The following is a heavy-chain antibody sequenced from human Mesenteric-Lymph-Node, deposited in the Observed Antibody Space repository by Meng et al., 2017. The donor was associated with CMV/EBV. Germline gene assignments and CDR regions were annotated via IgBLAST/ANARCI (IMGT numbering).Heavy chain of an antibody. CDR2: ISSTSSHI. Sequence: GGSLRLSCAASGFTFSSDRMNWVRQAPGKGLEWVSSISSTSSHIYYADSVRGRFTISRDNAKSSVYLQMNSLRAEDTAVYYCARSGYHYDTSGYSPLDSWGQGTLVTVSS. J-gene: IGHJ4*02. CDR3: ARSGYHYDTSGYSPLDS. D-gene: IGHD3-22*01. CDR1: GFTFSSDR. V-gene: IGHV3-21*01.